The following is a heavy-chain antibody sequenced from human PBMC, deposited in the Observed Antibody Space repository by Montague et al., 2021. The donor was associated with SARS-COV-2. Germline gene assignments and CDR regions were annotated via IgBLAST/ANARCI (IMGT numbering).Heavy chain of an antibody. D-gene: IGHD5-24*01. CDR1: GYSISSGYY. CDR2: IYLSGST. Sequence: SETLSLTCTVSGYSISSGYYWGWIRQPPGKGLEWIGNIYLSGSTYYNPSLKSRVTISVDTSKNQFSLKLSSVTAADTAVYYCASDGFTWLQLWSRFDPWGQGTLVTVSS. CDR3: ASDGFTWLQLWSRFDP. V-gene: IGHV4-38-2*02. J-gene: IGHJ5*02.